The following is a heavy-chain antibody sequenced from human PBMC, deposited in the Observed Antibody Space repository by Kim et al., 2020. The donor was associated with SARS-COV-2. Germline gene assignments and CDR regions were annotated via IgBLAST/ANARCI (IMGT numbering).Heavy chain of an antibody. CDR3: ARGGAVTGTKYFDY. J-gene: IGHJ4*02. D-gene: IGHD1-1*01. V-gene: IGHV3-53*01. Sequence: ADSVGGRFTNSRDNSQKRVYLQMNSLRVEDTAVYYCARGGAVTGTKYFDYWGQGTLVTVSS.